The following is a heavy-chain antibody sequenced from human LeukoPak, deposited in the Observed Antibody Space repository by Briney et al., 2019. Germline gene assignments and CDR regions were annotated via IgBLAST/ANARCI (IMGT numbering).Heavy chain of an antibody. J-gene: IGHJ4*02. CDR1: GFTFSSYS. CDR2: ISRSSSTI. D-gene: IGHD4-11*01. CDR3: AKDGPRPQLDYSNYALDY. Sequence: LGGSLRLSCAASGFTFSSYSMNWVRQAPGKGLEWVSYISRSSSTIYYADSVKGRFTISRDNSKNTLYLQMNSLRAEDTAVYYCAKDGPRPQLDYSNYALDYWGQGTLVTVSS. V-gene: IGHV3-48*01.